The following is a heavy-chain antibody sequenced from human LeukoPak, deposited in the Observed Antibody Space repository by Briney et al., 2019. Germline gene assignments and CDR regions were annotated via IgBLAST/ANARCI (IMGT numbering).Heavy chain of an antibody. D-gene: IGHD6-19*01. CDR1: GDSVSSNSAA. Sequence: SQTLSLTCAISGDSVSSNSAAWNWIRQSPSRGLEWLGRTYYRSKWYNDYAVSVKSRITINPDTSKNQLSLQLNSVTPEDTAVYYCARDKGSSVVAGPDHWGQGTLVTVSS. V-gene: IGHV6-1*01. CDR2: TYYRSKWYN. CDR3: ARDKGSSVVAGPDH. J-gene: IGHJ4*02.